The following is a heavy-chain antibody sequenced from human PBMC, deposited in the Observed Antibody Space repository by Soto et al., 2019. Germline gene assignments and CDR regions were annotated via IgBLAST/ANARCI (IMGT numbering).Heavy chain of an antibody. J-gene: IGHJ3*02. V-gene: IGHV1-18*01. Sequence: ASVKVSCKASGYTFTSYGISWVRQAPGQGLEWMGWIITYNGNTNYAQKLQGRVTMTTDTSTSTAYVELRSLRSDDTAVYYCARVYYDFWSGYQDDVFDIWGQGTMVTVSS. CDR2: IITYNGNT. D-gene: IGHD3-3*01. CDR1: GYTFTSYG. CDR3: ARVYYDFWSGYQDDVFDI.